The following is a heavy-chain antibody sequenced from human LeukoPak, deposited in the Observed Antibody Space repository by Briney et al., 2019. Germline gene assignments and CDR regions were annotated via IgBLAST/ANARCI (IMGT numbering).Heavy chain of an antibody. CDR1: GYSISSGYY. CDR3: AWKYYFDSSGYFYVDS. D-gene: IGHD3-22*01. CDR2: IHHSGFT. J-gene: IGHJ4*02. Sequence: PSETLSLTCAVSGYSISSGYYWGWIRQTPGKGLEWIGSIHHSGFTNYNPSLKSRVTISIDTSMNQFSLKLSSVTAADTAVYYCAWKYYFDSSGYFYVDSWGQGTLVTVSS. V-gene: IGHV4-38-2*01.